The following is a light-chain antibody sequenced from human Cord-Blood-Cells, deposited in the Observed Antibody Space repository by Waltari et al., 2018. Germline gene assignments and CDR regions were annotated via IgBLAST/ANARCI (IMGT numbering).Light chain of an antibody. J-gene: IGLJ1*01. CDR1: SSDVGSYNH. CDR3: CSYSGSSTYV. Sequence: QSGLTQTASVSGSPGQSMTISCTGNSSDVGSYNHVSWYQQHPGKAPKLMIYEGSKLPSGVSTRFSCSKSGNTASLTISGLQAEDEADYYCCSYSGSSTYVFGTGTKVTVL. CDR2: EGS. V-gene: IGLV2-23*01.